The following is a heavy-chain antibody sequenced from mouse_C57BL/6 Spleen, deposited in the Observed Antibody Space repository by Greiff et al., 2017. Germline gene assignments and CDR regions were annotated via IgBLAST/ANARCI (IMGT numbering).Heavy chain of an antibody. V-gene: IGHV5-4*01. CDR3: ARGGSPAWFAY. CDR2: ISDGGSYT. Sequence: EVQVVESGGGLVKPGGSLKLSCAASGFTFSSYAMSWVRQTPEKRLEWVATISDGGSYTYYPDNVKGRFTISRDNAKNNLYLQMSHLKSEDTAMYYCARGGSPAWFAYWGQGTLVTVSA. J-gene: IGHJ3*01. D-gene: IGHD1-1*02. CDR1: GFTFSSYA.